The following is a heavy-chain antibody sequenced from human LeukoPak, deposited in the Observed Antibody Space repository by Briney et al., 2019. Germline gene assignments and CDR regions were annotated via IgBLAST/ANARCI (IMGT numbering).Heavy chain of an antibody. V-gene: IGHV3-33*01. Sequence: GGSLRLSCAASGFTFSSYGMHWVRQAPGKGLEWVAVIWYDGSNKYYADSVKGRFTISRDNSKNTLYLQMNSLRAEDTAVYYCARHWQWLGVNWFDPWGQGTLVTVSS. D-gene: IGHD6-19*01. J-gene: IGHJ5*02. CDR1: GFTFSSYG. CDR3: ARHWQWLGVNWFDP. CDR2: IWYDGSNK.